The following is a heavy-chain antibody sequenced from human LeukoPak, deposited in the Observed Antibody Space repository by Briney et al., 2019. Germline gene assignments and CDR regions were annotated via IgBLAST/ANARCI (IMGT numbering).Heavy chain of an antibody. CDR2: IIPIFGTA. D-gene: IGHD3-22*01. J-gene: IGHJ3*02. V-gene: IGHV1-69*05. Sequence: SVKVSCKASGGTFSSYAISWVRQAPGQGLEWMGGIIPIFGTANYAQKFQGRVTITTDESTSTAYMELSSLRSEDTAVHYCARQLFRGYSINAFDIWGQGTMVTVSS. CDR1: GGTFSSYA. CDR3: ARQLFRGYSINAFDI.